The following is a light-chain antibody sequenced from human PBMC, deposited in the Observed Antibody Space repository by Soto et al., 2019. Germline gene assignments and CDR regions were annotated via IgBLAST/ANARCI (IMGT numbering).Light chain of an antibody. CDR3: XXYGSPPHT. CDR1: QSISSSF. CDR2: GAS. Sequence: EVVLTQSPGTLSLSPGDRATLSCRASQSISSSFLAWFQQKPGQAPRVLIYGASSRPTGIPDRFSGSWSGXXXXXXXXXLXPEXXXXYYCXXYGSPPHTFGQGTKLEIK. V-gene: IGKV3-20*01. J-gene: IGKJ2*01.